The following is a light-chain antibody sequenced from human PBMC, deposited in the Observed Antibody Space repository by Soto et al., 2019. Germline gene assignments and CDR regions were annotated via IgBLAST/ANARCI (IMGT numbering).Light chain of an antibody. V-gene: IGKV4-1*01. J-gene: IGKJ2*01. CDR3: QQYYSTPLS. CDR2: WAS. Sequence: DIVMTQSPDSLAVSLGERATINCKSSQSVLYSSNTKNYLAWYQQKPGQPPKLLIYWASTRESGVPDRFSGSGSGADFTLTIRSLQAEDGAVYYCQQYYSTPLSFGQGTKLEIK. CDR1: QSVLYSSNTKNY.